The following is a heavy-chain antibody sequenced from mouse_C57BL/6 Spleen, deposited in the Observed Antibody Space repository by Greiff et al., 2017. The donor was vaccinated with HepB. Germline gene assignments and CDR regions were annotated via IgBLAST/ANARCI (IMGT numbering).Heavy chain of an antibody. D-gene: IGHD1-2*01. V-gene: IGHV1-80*01. CDR1: GYAFSSYW. J-gene: IGHJ3*01. CDR3: ARWLQFAY. CDR2: IYPGDGDT. Sequence: VKLVESGAELVKPGASVKISCKASGYAFSSYWMNWVKQRPGKGLEWIGQIYPGDGDTNYNGKFKGKATLTADKSSSTAYMQLSSLTSEDSAVYFCARWLQFAYWGQGTLVTVSA.